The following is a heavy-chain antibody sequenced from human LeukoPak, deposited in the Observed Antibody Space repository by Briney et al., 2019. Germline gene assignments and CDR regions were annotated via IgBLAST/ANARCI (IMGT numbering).Heavy chain of an antibody. D-gene: IGHD3-22*01. CDR1: GFTFSISA. V-gene: IGHV3-23*01. J-gene: IGHJ4*02. CDR3: GKHDSSYSGN. Sequence: PGGSLRLSCAASGFTFSISAMSWVRQAPGKGLEWVSGISDSGGSTFYADSVKGRFTISRDNSRNTLYLQMSSLRPEDTAVYYCGKHDSSYSGNWGQGTLVTVSS. CDR2: ISDSGGST.